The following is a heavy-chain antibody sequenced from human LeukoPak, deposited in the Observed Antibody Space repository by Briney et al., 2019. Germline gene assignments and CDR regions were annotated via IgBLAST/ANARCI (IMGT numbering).Heavy chain of an antibody. CDR2: IYYSGST. J-gene: IGHJ4*02. CDR1: GGSISSGGYY. V-gene: IGHV4-31*03. CDR3: ARENCSGGSCYLAY. Sequence: PSQTLSLTCTVSGGSISSGGYYWSWIRQHPGKGLEWIGYIYYSGSTSYNPSLKSRVTMSVDTSKKQFSLKLSSVTAADTAVYYCARENCSGGSCYLAYWGQGTLVTVSS. D-gene: IGHD2-15*01.